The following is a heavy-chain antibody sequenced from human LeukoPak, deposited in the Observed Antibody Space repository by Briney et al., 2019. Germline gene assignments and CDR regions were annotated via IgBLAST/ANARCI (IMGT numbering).Heavy chain of an antibody. Sequence: SETLSLTCTVSGGSISTYYWSWIRQPPGKGLEWIGYINYSGSTNYNPSLKSRVTMSVATSKNQFSLHLSSVTAADTAVYYCARSAFLVTAPGLYYFDYWGQGTLVAVSS. CDR1: GGSISTYY. D-gene: IGHD6-13*01. CDR2: INYSGST. V-gene: IGHV4-59*12. J-gene: IGHJ4*02. CDR3: ARSAFLVTAPGLYYFDY.